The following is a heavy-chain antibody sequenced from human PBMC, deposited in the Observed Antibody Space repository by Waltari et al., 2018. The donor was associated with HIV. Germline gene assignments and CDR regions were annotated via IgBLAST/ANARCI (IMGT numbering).Heavy chain of an antibody. CDR3: ARGTEWVVNALEY. D-gene: IGHD2-21*01. V-gene: IGHV1-3*01. Sequence: QVQLVQSGAEVKRPGASVKVSCKALGFTFNTHAIQWVRQAPGEGLEWLGWIDAGTGNIRYSQTFQDRITITRDTSETTIFMELSSLKSEDTALYFCARGTEWVVNALEYWGQGTLVTVSS. CDR2: IDAGTGNI. J-gene: IGHJ4*02. CDR1: GFTFNTHA.